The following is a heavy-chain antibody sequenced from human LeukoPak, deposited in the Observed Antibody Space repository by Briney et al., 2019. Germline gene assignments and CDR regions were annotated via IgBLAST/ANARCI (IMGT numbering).Heavy chain of an antibody. D-gene: IGHD6-13*01. CDR1: GFTFSSYW. Sequence: GGSLRLSCAASGFTFSSYWMHWVRQAPGKGLEWVSYISSISSTIYYADSVKGRFTISRDNAKNSLYLQMNSLRAEDTAVYYCARESASYSSSWFGTYGAFDIWGQGTMVTVSS. V-gene: IGHV3-48*01. J-gene: IGHJ3*02. CDR3: ARESASYSSSWFGTYGAFDI. CDR2: ISSISSTI.